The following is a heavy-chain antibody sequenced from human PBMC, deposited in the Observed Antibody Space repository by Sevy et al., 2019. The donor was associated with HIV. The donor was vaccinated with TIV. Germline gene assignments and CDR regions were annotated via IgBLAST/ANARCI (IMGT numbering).Heavy chain of an antibody. V-gene: IGHV3-21*01. Sequence: GGSLRLSCAASGFTFSSYSMNWVRQAPGKGLEWVSSISSSSSYIYYADSVKGRLNISRDNAKNSLYLQMNSLRAEDTSVYYSAREYCSGGSCYSGWGKGNLVTVSS. J-gene: IGHJ4*02. CDR1: GFTFSSYS. CDR3: AREYCSGGSCYSG. D-gene: IGHD2-15*01. CDR2: ISSSSSYI.